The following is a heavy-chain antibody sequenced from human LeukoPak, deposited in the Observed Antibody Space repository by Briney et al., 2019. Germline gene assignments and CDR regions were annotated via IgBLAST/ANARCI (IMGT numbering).Heavy chain of an antibody. CDR2: ISGSGDGT. J-gene: IGHJ4*02. D-gene: IGHD3-10*01. CDR1: GFTFSGYA. V-gene: IGHV3-23*01. Sequence: PGGSLRLSCAASGFTFSGYAMSWVRQAPGKGLEWVSAISGSGDGTYYADSVKGRFTISRVNSKNTLFLQMNSLRAEDTAVYYCAKAGVLTLVRGVIVDYWGQGTLVTVSS. CDR3: AKAGVLTLVRGVIVDY.